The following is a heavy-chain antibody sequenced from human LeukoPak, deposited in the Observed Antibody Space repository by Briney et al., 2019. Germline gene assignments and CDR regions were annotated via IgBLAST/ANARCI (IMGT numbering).Heavy chain of an antibody. CDR2: ISWNSGSI. V-gene: IGHV3-9*01. D-gene: IGHD2-21*02. Sequence: GGSLRLSCAASGFTFDDYAMHWVRQAPGKGLEWVSGISWNSGSIGYADSVKGRFTISGDNAKNSLYLQMNSLRAEDTALYYCAKDMTSHGDYYFDYWGQGTLVTVSS. J-gene: IGHJ4*02. CDR3: AKDMTSHGDYYFDY. CDR1: GFTFDDYA.